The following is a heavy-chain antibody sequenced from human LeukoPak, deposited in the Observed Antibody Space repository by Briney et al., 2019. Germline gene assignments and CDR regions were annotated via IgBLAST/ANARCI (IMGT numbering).Heavy chain of an antibody. J-gene: IGHJ4*02. CDR1: GFTFNSYG. CDR3: TKGYDILTGNFDY. CDR2: IWYDGSKK. V-gene: IGHV3-30*02. Sequence: GGSLRLSCAASGFTFNSYGMHWVRQAPGKGLEWVALIWYDGSKKDYAGSVKGRFTISRDNAKNSLYLQMNSLRAEDTALYYCTKGYDILTGNFDYWGQGTLVTVSS. D-gene: IGHD3-9*01.